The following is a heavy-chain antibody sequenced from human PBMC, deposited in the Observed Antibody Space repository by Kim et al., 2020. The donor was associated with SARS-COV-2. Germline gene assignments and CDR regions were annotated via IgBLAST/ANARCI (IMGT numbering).Heavy chain of an antibody. CDR3: ARGVGEYCSSTSCSYGMDV. Sequence: SETLSLTCAVYGGSFSGYYWSWIRQPPGKGLEWIGEINHSGSTNYNPSLKSRVTISVDTSKNQFSLKLSSVTAADTAVYYCARGVGEYCSSTSCSYGMDVWGQGTTVTVSS. CDR1: GGSFSGYY. V-gene: IGHV4-34*01. CDR2: INHSGST. J-gene: IGHJ6*02. D-gene: IGHD2-2*01.